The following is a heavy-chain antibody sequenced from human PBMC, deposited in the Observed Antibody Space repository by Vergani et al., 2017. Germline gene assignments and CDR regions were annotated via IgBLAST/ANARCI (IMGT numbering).Heavy chain of an antibody. CDR3: AGLSRDGYNYHFYYFDY. D-gene: IGHD5-24*01. CDR2: ISPIFGTA. J-gene: IGHJ4*02. V-gene: IGHV1-69*01. Sequence: QVQLVQSGAEVKKPGSSVKVSCKASGGTFSSYAISWVRQAPGQGLEWMGGISPIFGTANYAQKFQGRVTITADESTSTAYMELSSLRSEDTAVYYCAGLSRDGYNYHFYYFDYWGQGTLVTVSS. CDR1: GGTFSSYA.